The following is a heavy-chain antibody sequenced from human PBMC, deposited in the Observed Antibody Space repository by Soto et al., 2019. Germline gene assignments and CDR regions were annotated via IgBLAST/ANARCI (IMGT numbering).Heavy chain of an antibody. D-gene: IGHD2-2*01. CDR3: ATDDPVVPAAMYYGMDV. V-gene: IGHV1-69*01. J-gene: IGHJ6*02. CDR1: GGTFSSYA. Sequence: QVQLVQSGAEVKKPGSSVKVSCKASGGTFSSYAISWVRQAPGQGLEWMGGIIPIFGTANYAQKFQGRVTITADESTSTAYMELSSLRSEDTAVYYCATDDPVVPAAMYYGMDVWGQGTTVTVSS. CDR2: IIPIFGTA.